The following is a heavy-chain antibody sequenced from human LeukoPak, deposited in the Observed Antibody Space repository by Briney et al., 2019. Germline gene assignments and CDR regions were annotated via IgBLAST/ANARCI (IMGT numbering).Heavy chain of an antibody. J-gene: IGHJ4*02. CDR3: AGPYYFDSSGYYPALGC. CDR1: GLTFSSYA. V-gene: IGHV3-23*01. Sequence: QPGGSLRLSCAASGLTFSSYAMSWVRQAPGKGLEWVSAISGSGGSTYYADSVKGRFTISRDNSKNSLFLQMNSLRAEDTAVYYCAGPYYFDSSGYYPALGCWGQGTPVTVS. CDR2: ISGSGGST. D-gene: IGHD3-22*01.